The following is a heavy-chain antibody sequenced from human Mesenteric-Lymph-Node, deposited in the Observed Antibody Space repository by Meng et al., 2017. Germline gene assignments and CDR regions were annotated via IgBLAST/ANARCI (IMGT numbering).Heavy chain of an antibody. J-gene: IGHJ3*02. CDR2: IIPIFGTA. CDR1: GFTFSNAW. D-gene: IGHD1-26*01. V-gene: IGHV1-69*05. CDR3: ATPTSGSYQHAFDI. Sequence: KISCAASGFTFSNAWMSWVRQAPGQGLEWMGGIIPIFGTANYAQKFQGRVTITTDESTSTAYMELSSLRSEDTAVYYCATPTSGSYQHAFDIWGQGTMVTVSS.